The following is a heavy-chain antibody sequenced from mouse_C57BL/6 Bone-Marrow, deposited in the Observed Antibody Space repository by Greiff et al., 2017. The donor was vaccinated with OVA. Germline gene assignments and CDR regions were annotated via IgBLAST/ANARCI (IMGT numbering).Heavy chain of an antibody. D-gene: IGHD3-3*01. CDR1: GYTFTSYW. Sequence: QVQLQQPGAELVRPGSSVKLSCKASGYTFTSYWMDWVKQRPGQGLEWIGNIYPSDSETHYNQKFKDKATLTVDKSSSTAYMQLSSLTSEDSAFYYCASRAPMGYFFDYWGQGTTLTVSS. CDR2: IYPSDSET. V-gene: IGHV1-61*01. CDR3: ASRAPMGYFFDY. J-gene: IGHJ2*01.